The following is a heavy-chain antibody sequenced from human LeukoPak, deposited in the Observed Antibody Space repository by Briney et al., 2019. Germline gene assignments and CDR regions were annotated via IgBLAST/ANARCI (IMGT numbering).Heavy chain of an antibody. V-gene: IGHV3-48*01. Sequence: GSLRLSCAASEFSFSTYSMNWVRQAPGKGLEWVSYITSSGSSIYYADSVRGRFTISRDNAKNSLYLQMNSLRAEDTAVYYCASLTVASRGSGDYWGQGTLVTVSS. D-gene: IGHD6-19*01. CDR1: EFSFSTYS. CDR2: ITSSGSSI. J-gene: IGHJ4*02. CDR3: ASLTVASRGSGDY.